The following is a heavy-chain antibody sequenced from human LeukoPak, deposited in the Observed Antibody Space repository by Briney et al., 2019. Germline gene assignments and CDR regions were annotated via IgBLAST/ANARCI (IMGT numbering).Heavy chain of an antibody. CDR3: ARDRYTYYYGSGKMNYFDY. CDR1: GYTFTSYG. Sequence: GASVKVSCKASGYTFTSYGISWVRQAPGQGLEWMGWISAYNGNTNYAQKLQGRVTMTTDTSTSTAYMELRSLRSDDTAVYYCARDRYTYYYGSGKMNYFDYWGQGTQVTVSS. D-gene: IGHD3-10*01. V-gene: IGHV1-18*01. J-gene: IGHJ4*02. CDR2: ISAYNGNT.